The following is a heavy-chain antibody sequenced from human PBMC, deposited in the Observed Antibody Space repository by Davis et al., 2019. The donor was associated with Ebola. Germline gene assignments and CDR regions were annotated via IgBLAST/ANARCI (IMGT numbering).Heavy chain of an antibody. D-gene: IGHD6-6*01. CDR2: ISGSGSST. J-gene: IGHJ6*02. V-gene: IGHV3-23*01. CDR3: AKGISSSSLGGDYYYYYGVDV. Sequence: GESLKISCAASGFIFRTYAMSWVRQAPGKGLEWVSAISGSGSSTYGADSVKGRFIISRDNSKNTVYLQMNSLGADDTAVYYCAKGISSSSLGGDYYYYYGVDVWGQGTTVTVSS. CDR1: GFIFRTYA.